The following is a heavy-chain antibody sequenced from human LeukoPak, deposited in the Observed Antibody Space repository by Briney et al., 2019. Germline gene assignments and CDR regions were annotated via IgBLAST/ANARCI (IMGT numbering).Heavy chain of an antibody. CDR3: ASRPADAFHF. Sequence: GGSLRLSCAASGFTFDSYSMSWLRQAPGKGLEGVAYISDTGRTKFYAVSVKGRFTISRDNGRSSLFLQMNSLRVEDTAMYYCASRPADAFHFWGLGTLVTVSS. J-gene: IGHJ3*01. CDR1: GFTFDSYS. V-gene: IGHV3-48*04. CDR2: ISDTGRTK.